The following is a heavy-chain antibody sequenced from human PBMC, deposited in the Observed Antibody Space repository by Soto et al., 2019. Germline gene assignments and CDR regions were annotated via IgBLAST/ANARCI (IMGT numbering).Heavy chain of an antibody. J-gene: IGHJ3*02. V-gene: IGHV3-30*03. CDR1: GFTFSNYG. CDR2: ILYDGSNK. Sequence: GGSLRLACAASGFTFSNYGTHWVRQTPGKGLEWVALILYDGSNKYYADSVKGRFTISRDNSKNTLYLQVSSLRAEDTAVYYCAREEDAFDIWGQGTMVTVSS. CDR3: AREEDAFDI.